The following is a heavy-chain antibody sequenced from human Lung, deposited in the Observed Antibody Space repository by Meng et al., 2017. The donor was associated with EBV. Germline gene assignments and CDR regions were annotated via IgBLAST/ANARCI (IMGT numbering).Heavy chain of an antibody. CDR1: GGSISSSNW. CDR3: ARGKLSGYRYFDY. D-gene: IGHD3-3*01. J-gene: IGHJ4*02. CDR2: IYHSGST. V-gene: IGHV4-4*02. Sequence: QLQLQGSGSGLVKPSGTLSLTWAVSGGSISSSNWWSWVRQPPGKGLEWIGEIYHSGSTNYNPSLKSRVTISVDKSKNQFSLKLSSVTAADTAVYYCARGKLSGYRYFDYWGQGTLVTVSS.